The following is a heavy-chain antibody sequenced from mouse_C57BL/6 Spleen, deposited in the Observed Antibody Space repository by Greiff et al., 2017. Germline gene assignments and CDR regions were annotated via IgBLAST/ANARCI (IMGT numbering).Heavy chain of an antibody. CDR1: GFTFSSYA. V-gene: IGHV5-9-1*02. CDR2: ISSGGDYI. Sequence: EVHLVESGEGLVKPGGSLKLSCAASGFTFSSYAMSWVRQTPEKRLEWVAYISSGGDYIYYADTVKGRFTISRDNARNTLYLQMSSLKSEDTAMYYCTREHYYGSPDYWGQGTTLTVSS. J-gene: IGHJ2*01. D-gene: IGHD1-1*01. CDR3: TREHYYGSPDY.